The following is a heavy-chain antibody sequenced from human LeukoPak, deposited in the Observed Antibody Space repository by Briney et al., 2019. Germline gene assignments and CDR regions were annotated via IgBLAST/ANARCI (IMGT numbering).Heavy chain of an antibody. CDR3: ARGGHHYDSSGYPYDAFDI. J-gene: IGHJ3*02. V-gene: IGHV4-39*07. CDR2: IYYSGST. CDR1: GGSISSSSYY. Sequence: PSETPSLTCTVSGGSISSSSYYWGWIRQPPGKGLEWIGSIYYSGSTYYNPSLKSRVTTSVDTSKNQFSLKLSSVTAADTAVYYCARGGHHYDSSGYPYDAFDIWGQGTMVTVSS. D-gene: IGHD3-22*01.